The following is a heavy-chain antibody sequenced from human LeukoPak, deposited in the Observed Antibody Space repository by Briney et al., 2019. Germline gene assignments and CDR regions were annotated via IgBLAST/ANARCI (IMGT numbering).Heavy chain of an antibody. D-gene: IGHD3-10*01. CDR3: ARVAYYYGSGSFFTYFDY. CDR1: GGSISSYY. Sequence: SETLSLTCTVSGGSISSYYWSWIRQPPGKGLEWIGYIYYSGSTNYNPSLKSRVTISVDTSKNQFSLKLSSVTAADTAVYYCARVAYYYGSGSFFTYFDYWGQGTLVTVSS. CDR2: IYYSGST. J-gene: IGHJ4*02. V-gene: IGHV4-59*01.